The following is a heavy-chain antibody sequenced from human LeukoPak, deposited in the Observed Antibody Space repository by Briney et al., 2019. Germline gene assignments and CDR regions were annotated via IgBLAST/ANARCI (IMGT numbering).Heavy chain of an antibody. J-gene: IGHJ4*02. CDR3: AKGSYYDSSGSFYFDY. V-gene: IGHV3-23*01. Sequence: GGSLRLSCAASGFTSSSYAMSWVRQAPGKGLEWVSGISGSGDNTYYVDSVKGRFTISRDNSKNTLYVQVNSLGTEDTAAYYCAKGSYYDSSGSFYFDYWGQGTLVTVSS. D-gene: IGHD3-22*01. CDR2: ISGSGDNT. CDR1: GFTSSSYA.